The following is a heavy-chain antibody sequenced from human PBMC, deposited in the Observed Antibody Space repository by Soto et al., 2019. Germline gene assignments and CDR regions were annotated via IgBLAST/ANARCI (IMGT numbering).Heavy chain of an antibody. J-gene: IGHJ4*02. Sequence: EVQLVESGGGLVQPGGSLRLSCAASGFTFSSYAMHWVRQAPGKGLEYVSAITSKGDSTYYANSVKGRFTISRDNSKNTLYLQMGSVRAEDMAVYYCARAVTFGGVIVTTFDYWGQGTLVTVSS. CDR1: GFTFSSYA. CDR2: ITSKGDST. V-gene: IGHV3-64*01. CDR3: ARAVTFGGVIVTTFDY. D-gene: IGHD3-16*02.